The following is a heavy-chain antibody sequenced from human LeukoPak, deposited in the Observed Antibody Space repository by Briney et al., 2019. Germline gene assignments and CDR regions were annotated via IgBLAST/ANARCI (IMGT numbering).Heavy chain of an antibody. Sequence: GGSLRLSCAASGFTFTNYALSWVRQAPGKGLEWVSAISGSGSYTYYADSVKGRFTISRDNSKNTLYLQMKSLRPEDTAIYYCAKAFSSSWYGFDYWGQGTLVTVSS. J-gene: IGHJ4*02. D-gene: IGHD6-13*01. CDR3: AKAFSSSWYGFDY. CDR2: ISGSGSYT. V-gene: IGHV3-23*01. CDR1: GFTFTNYA.